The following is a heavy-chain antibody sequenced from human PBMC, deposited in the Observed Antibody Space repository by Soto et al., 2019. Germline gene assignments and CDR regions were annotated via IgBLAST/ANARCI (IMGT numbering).Heavy chain of an antibody. V-gene: IGHV3-15*01. CDR2: IKSKTDGGTT. D-gene: IGHD3-3*02. CDR1: GFTFSNAW. CDR3: TTDRPPGHLAYYYGMDV. J-gene: IGHJ6*02. Sequence: EVQLVESGGGLVKPGGSLRLSCAASGFTFSNAWMSWVRQAPGKGLEWVGRIKSKTDGGTTDYAAPVKGRFTISRDDTKNTLYLQMNSLKTEDTALYYCTTDRPPGHLAYYYGMDVWGQGSTVTVSS.